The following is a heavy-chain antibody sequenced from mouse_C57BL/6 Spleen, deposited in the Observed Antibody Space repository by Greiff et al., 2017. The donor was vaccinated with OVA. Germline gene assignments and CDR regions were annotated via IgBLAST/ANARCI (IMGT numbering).Heavy chain of an antibody. Sequence: VKLQQPGAELVKPGASVKLSCKASGYTFTSYWMHWVKQRPGQGLEWIGMIHPNSGSTNYNEKFKSKATLTVDKSSSTAYMQLSSLTSEDSAVYYCARRPFTTVVVDYWGQGTTLTVSS. J-gene: IGHJ2*01. V-gene: IGHV1-64*01. CDR1: GYTFTSYW. CDR3: ARRPFTTVVVDY. CDR2: IHPNSGST. D-gene: IGHD1-1*01.